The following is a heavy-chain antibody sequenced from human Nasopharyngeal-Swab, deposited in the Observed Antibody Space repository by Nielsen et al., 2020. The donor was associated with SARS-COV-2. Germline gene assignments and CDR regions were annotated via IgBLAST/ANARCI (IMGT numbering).Heavy chain of an antibody. Sequence: SETLSLTCTVSGGSISSYYWGWIRQPPGKGLEWIGYIYYSGSTNYNPSLKSRVTISVDTSRNQFSLKLSSVTAADTAVYYCARDGANRYYYYGMDVWGQGTTVTVSS. CDR1: GGSISSYY. CDR3: ARDGANRYYYYGMDV. D-gene: IGHD4/OR15-4a*01. J-gene: IGHJ6*02. CDR2: IYYSGST. V-gene: IGHV4-59*01.